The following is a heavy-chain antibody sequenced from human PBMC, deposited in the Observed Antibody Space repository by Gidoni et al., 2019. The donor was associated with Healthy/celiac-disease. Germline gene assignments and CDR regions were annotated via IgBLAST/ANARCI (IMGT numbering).Heavy chain of an antibody. CDR1: GGSISSYY. Sequence: QVQLQESGPGLVKPSETLSLTCTDSGGSISSYYWSWIRQPPGKGLEWIGYIYYSGSTNYNPSLKSRVTISVDTSKNQFSLKLSSVTAADTAVYYCARLEENSGYGYDAFDIWGQGTMVTVSS. CDR3: ARLEENSGYGYDAFDI. D-gene: IGHD5-12*01. V-gene: IGHV4-59*01. J-gene: IGHJ3*02. CDR2: IYYSGST.